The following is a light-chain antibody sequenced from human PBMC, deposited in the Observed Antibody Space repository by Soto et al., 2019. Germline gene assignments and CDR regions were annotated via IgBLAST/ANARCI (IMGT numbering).Light chain of an antibody. CDR3: AAWDDSLNGFVV. V-gene: IGLV1-44*01. CDR2: SNN. CDR1: SSNIGSNT. Sequence: QSVLTQPPSASGTPGQRVTISCSGSSSNIGSNTVNWYQQLPGTAPKLLIYSNNQQPSGVPDRVSGSKSGTSASLAISGLQSEDEADYYCAAWDDSLNGFVVFGRGTKLTVL. J-gene: IGLJ2*01.